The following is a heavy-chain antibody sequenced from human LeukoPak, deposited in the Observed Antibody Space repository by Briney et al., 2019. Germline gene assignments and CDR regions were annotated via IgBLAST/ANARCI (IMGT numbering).Heavy chain of an antibody. D-gene: IGHD6-19*01. J-gene: IGHJ4*02. CDR3: ARVNDGSSGWRYFDY. V-gene: IGHV3-74*01. Sequence: GGSLRLSCAASGFTFNNYWMHWVRHAAGKGLVWVSRISSDGSSTNYADSVKGRFTISRDNANNTLYLQMNSLRAEDSAVYYCARVNDGSSGWRYFDYWGQGTLVTVSS. CDR1: GFTFNNYW. CDR2: ISSDGSST.